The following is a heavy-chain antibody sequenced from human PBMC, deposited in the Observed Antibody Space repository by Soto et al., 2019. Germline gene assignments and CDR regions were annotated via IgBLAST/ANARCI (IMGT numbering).Heavy chain of an antibody. CDR2: IYYSGST. Sequence: PSQTLSVTGTFAGGSVSNGSYYWSWLRQPPGKGLVWIGYIYYSGSTNYNPSLKSRVTISVDTSKNQFSLKLSSVTAADTAVYYCARDRTVDTEYHYYYYNGMDVWGQGTTVT. J-gene: IGHJ6*02. D-gene: IGHD5-18*01. CDR1: GGSVSNGSYY. CDR3: ARDRTVDTEYHYYYYNGMDV. V-gene: IGHV4-61*01.